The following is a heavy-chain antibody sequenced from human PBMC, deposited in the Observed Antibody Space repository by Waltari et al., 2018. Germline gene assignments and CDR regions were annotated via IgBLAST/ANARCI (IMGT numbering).Heavy chain of an antibody. V-gene: IGHV3-7*03. CDR1: GLTFNKHW. D-gene: IGHD2-21*01. CDR3: SDPPSDF. CDR2: IKEDGSEA. J-gene: IGHJ4*02. Sequence: EVQLVESGGALVQPGGSLSLACAASGLTFNKHWMSWVRQAPGKGVEWVASIKEDGSEANYLESVKGRFTISRDNAKNSLFLQMNSLRAEDTAVYYCSDPPSDFWGQGTQVIVSS.